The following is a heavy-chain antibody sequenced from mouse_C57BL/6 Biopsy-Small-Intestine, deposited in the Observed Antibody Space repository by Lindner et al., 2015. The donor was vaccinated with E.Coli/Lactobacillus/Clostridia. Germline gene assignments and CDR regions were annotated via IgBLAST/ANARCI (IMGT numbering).Heavy chain of an antibody. V-gene: IGHV3-8*01. CDR1: GYSITSDY. CDR2: ISYSGST. Sequence: VQLQESGPGLAKPSQTLSLTCSVTGYSITSDYWNWIRKFPGNKLEYMGYISYSGSTYYNPSLKSRISITRDTSRNQYYLQLNSVTTEDTATYYCARYRFYGSSFHWYFDVRGTGTTVTVSS. D-gene: IGHD1-1*01. CDR3: ARYRFYGSSFHWYFDV. J-gene: IGHJ1*03.